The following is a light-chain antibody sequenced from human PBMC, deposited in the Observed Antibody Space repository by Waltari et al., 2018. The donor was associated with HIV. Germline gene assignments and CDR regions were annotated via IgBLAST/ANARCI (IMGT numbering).Light chain of an antibody. Sequence: SYELTQPTSVSVSPGQTARITCSGAAFPKQYAYWYQQKAGQAPVLVISIDSERPSGIPERFSGSSAGTTGTLTISGVQAEDEADYNCQSADSSGTDLIFGGGTKLTVL. J-gene: IGLJ2*01. CDR2: IDS. CDR1: AFPKQY. CDR3: QSADSSGTDLI. V-gene: IGLV3-25*03.